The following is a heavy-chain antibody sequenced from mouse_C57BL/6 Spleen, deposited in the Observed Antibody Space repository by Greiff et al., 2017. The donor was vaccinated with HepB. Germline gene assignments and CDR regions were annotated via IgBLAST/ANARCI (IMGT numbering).Heavy chain of an antibody. D-gene: IGHD3-3*01. CDR3: ARVKGLVGFDY. CDR1: GFTFSSYA. Sequence: EVKLVESGGGLVKPGGSLKLSCAASGFTFSSYAMSWVRQTPEKRLEWVATISDGGSYTYYPDNVKGRFTISRDNAKNNLYLQMSHLKSEDTAMYYCARVKGLVGFDYWGQGTTLTVSS. CDR2: ISDGGSYT. J-gene: IGHJ2*01. V-gene: IGHV5-4*03.